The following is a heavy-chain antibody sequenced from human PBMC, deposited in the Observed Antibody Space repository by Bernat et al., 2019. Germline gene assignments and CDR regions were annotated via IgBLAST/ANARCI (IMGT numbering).Heavy chain of an antibody. CDR1: GFTFSSYG. D-gene: IGHD3-10*01. Sequence: QVQLVESGGGVVQPGRSLRLSCAASGFTFSSYGMHWVRQAPGKGLEWVAVISYDGSNKYYADSVKGRFTISRDNPKNTLYLQMNSLRAEDTAVYYCAKDRGYYFDYWGQGTLVTVSS. CDR3: AKDRGYYFDY. V-gene: IGHV3-30*18. CDR2: ISYDGSNK. J-gene: IGHJ4*02.